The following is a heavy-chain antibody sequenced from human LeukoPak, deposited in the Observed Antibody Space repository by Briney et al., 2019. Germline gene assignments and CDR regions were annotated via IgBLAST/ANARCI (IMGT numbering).Heavy chain of an antibody. V-gene: IGHV3-23*01. J-gene: IGHJ1*01. CDR3: AKGGSIVVVPAAEH. CDR1: GFSFSNYA. D-gene: IGHD2-2*01. Sequence: AGGSLRLSCAASGFSFSNYAMTWVRQAPGKGLEWVSAISGSGDSTYYAGSVKGRFTISRDNSKNTLYLQMISLRAEDTAVYYCAKGGSIVVVPAAEHWGQGTLVTVSS. CDR2: ISGSGDST.